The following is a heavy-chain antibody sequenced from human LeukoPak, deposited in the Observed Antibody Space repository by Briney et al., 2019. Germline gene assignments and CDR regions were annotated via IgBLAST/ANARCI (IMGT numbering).Heavy chain of an antibody. CDR3: ARDGSGYFDLPDY. Sequence: PSETLSLTCTVSGGSISNGNYFWTWIRQPPGKGLEWIGYIDHTGITNYNPSLNSRVTISRDTSKNHFSLELSSATAADTAVYYCARDGSGYFDLPDYWGQGTLVTVSS. V-gene: IGHV4-61*03. CDR1: GGSISNGNYF. CDR2: IDHTGIT. J-gene: IGHJ4*02. D-gene: IGHD3-9*01.